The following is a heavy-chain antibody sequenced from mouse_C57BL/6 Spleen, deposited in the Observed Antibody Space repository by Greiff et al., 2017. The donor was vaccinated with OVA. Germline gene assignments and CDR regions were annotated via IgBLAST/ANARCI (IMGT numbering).Heavy chain of an antibody. CDR3: ARRDLLDPFDY. J-gene: IGHJ2*01. CDR2: ISSGSSTI. V-gene: IGHV5-17*01. D-gene: IGHD3-3*01. CDR1: GFPFSDYG. Sequence: EVKLMESGGGLVKPGGSLKLSCAASGFPFSDYGMHWVRQAPEKGLEWVAYISSGSSTIYYADTVKGRFTISRDNAKNTLFLQMTSLRSEDTAMYYCARRDLLDPFDYWGQGTTLTVSS.